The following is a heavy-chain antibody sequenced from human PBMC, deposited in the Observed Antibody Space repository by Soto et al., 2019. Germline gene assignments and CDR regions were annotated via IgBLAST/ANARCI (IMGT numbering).Heavy chain of an antibody. J-gene: IGHJ4*02. Sequence: QVQLVQSGAEVKKPGASVKVSCKASGYTFTSYEMYWVRQAPGQGLEWMGIINPSGGSTTYAQKFQGRVTMTRDTSTSTVYMELSSLRSEDTAVYYGARDRRDGYNTFDYWGQGTLVTVSS. CDR3: ARDRRDGYNTFDY. CDR2: INPSGGST. CDR1: GYTFTSYE. V-gene: IGHV1-46*01. D-gene: IGHD5-12*01.